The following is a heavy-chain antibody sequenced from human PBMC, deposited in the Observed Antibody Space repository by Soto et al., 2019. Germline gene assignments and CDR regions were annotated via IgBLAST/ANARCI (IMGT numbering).Heavy chain of an antibody. CDR2: IKQDGSEK. D-gene: IGHD3-22*01. CDR3: ARVPYDSSGYYYVGVDY. V-gene: IGHV3-7*05. Sequence: EVQLVESGGGLVQHGGSLRLSCAASGFTFSSYWMSWVRQAPGKGLEWVANIKQDGSEKYYVDSVKGRFTISRDNAKNSLYLQMNSLRAEDTAVYYCARVPYDSSGYYYVGVDYWGQGSLVTVSS. CDR1: GFTFSSYW. J-gene: IGHJ4*02.